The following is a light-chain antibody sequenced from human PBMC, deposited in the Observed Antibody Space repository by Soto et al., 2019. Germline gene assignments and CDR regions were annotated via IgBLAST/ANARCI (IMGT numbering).Light chain of an antibody. V-gene: IGLV1-44*01. Sequence: QAVVTQPPSASGTPGQRVTISCSGSSSNIGSNTVNWYQQLPGTAPKLLIYSNNQRPSGVPDRFSGSQSGTSASLAISGLQSDDEADYYCAAWDDSLNGYVFGTGTKLTVL. J-gene: IGLJ1*01. CDR2: SNN. CDR1: SSNIGSNT. CDR3: AAWDDSLNGYV.